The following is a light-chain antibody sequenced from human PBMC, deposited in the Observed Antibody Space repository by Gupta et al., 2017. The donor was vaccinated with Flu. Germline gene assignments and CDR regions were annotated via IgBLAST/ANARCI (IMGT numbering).Light chain of an antibody. CDR2: GAY. Sequence: PATLSVSPGERATLSCRASQNIKDRLAWYQQKPGQAPRLLIYGAYTRATGIPARFSGSGSGTEFTLTISSLQSEDLAVDYCQQYDSWVVTFGGGTKVEIK. CDR3: QQYDSWVVT. CDR1: QNIKDR. V-gene: IGKV3-15*01. J-gene: IGKJ4*01.